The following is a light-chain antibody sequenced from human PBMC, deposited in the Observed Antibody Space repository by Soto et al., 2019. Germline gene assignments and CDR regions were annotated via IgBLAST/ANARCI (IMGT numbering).Light chain of an antibody. V-gene: IGKV1-5*01. Sequence: DIQMTQSPSTLSASVGDRVTITCRASQGISRWLAWYQQKPGRAPKLLIYEASILESGVPSRFSGSGSGTEFTLTISSRQPSDFATYYCQQSNSKSWTFGQGTRVEIK. CDR3: QQSNSKSWT. CDR2: EAS. J-gene: IGKJ1*01. CDR1: QGISRW.